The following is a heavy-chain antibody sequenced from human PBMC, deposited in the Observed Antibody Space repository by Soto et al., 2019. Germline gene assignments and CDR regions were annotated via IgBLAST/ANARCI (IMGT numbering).Heavy chain of an antibody. V-gene: IGHV3-30*18. J-gene: IGHJ4*02. CDR1: GLPLNIYG. CDR3: AKDQASGQGSFDS. Sequence: GSLRLSCAASGLPLNIYGMHWVRQAPDKGLERVALISYDGSNQYYADSVKGRLTISRDNSKNTLFLQMNSLRADDTAVYYCAKDQASGQGSFDSWGQGTLVTSPQ. CDR2: ISYDGSNQ.